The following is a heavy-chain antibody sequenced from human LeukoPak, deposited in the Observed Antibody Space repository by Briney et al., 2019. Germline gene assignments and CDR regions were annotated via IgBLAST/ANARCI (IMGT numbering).Heavy chain of an antibody. D-gene: IGHD1-1*01. CDR3: ARVNINNWHSCDY. CDR1: GGSISSNNW. CDR2: IYHSGSP. Sequence: SETLSLTCAVSGGSISSNNWWGWVRQPPGKGLEWIGEIYHSGSPNYNPSLKSRVTISVDKSRNHFSLNLSSVTAADTAVYYCARVNINNWHSCDYWGQGTLVTVS. V-gene: IGHV4-4*02. J-gene: IGHJ4*02.